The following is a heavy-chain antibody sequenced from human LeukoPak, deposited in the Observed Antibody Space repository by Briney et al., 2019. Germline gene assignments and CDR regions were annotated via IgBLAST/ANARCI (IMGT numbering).Heavy chain of an antibody. D-gene: IGHD2-2*01. CDR1: GGTFSSYA. Sequence: SVKVSCKASGGTFSSYAISWVRQAPGQGLEWMGGIIPIFGTANYAQKFQGRVTITADESTSTAYMELSSLRSEDTAVYYCATSPNSQYREIVVVPAAMGFDPWGQGTLVTVSS. CDR3: ATSPNSQYREIVVVPAAMGFDP. CDR2: IIPIFGTA. V-gene: IGHV1-69*01. J-gene: IGHJ5*02.